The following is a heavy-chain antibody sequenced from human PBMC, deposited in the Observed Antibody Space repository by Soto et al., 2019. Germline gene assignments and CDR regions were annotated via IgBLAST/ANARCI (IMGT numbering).Heavy chain of an antibody. V-gene: IGHV1-69*06. CDR1: GGLLSSYA. CDR3: ARGINDYYDGTGPSWDDAFDI. Sequence: QVQLVQSGAEVKRPGSSVKVSCKTSGGLLSSYAISWVRQAPGQGLEWMGGSIPTFGTTVHAQNFQGRVSITADRSTGTAYLELRGLRSQDTAVYYCARGINDYYDGTGPSWDDAFDIWGQGTMVTVSS. D-gene: IGHD3-22*01. CDR2: SIPTFGTT. J-gene: IGHJ3*02.